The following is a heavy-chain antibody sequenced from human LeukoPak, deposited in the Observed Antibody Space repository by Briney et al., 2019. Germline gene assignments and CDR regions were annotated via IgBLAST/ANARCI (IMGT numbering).Heavy chain of an antibody. CDR2: IYSGGST. CDR3: ARDPLYDFWSGYLDY. CDR1: GFTVSSSY. J-gene: IGHJ4*02. V-gene: IGHV3-66*01. Sequence: PGGSLRLSCAASGFTVSSSYMTWVRQAPGKGLEWVSFIYSGGSTYYAASVKGRFTISRDNSKNTLYLQMNSLRAEDTAVYYCARDPLYDFWSGYLDYWGQGTLVTVSS. D-gene: IGHD3-3*01.